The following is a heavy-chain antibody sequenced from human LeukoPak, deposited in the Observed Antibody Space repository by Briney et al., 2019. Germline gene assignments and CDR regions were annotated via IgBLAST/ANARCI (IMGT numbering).Heavy chain of an antibody. CDR3: ARSYYDSSGPFDY. CDR1: GGTFISDA. CDR2: IIPIFGTA. V-gene: IGHV1-69*05. J-gene: IGHJ4*02. Sequence: ASVKVSCKASGGTFISDAISWGRQGPGEGGERRGGIIPIFGTANYAQKFQGRDTITTEEYTRTDYIGERRLRSEDTAVYYCARSYYDSSGPFDYWGQGTLVTVSS. D-gene: IGHD3-22*01.